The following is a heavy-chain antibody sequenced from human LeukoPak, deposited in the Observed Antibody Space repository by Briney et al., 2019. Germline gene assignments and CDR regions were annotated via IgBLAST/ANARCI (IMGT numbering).Heavy chain of an antibody. D-gene: IGHD5-24*01. CDR3: ARASDPWLQLT. CDR1: GFTFSNYW. Sequence: PGGSLRLSCAASGFTFSNYWMWVRQAPGKGLEWVANIKQDGSEKRYADSVRGRFTVSRDNAHTSLYLQMSSLRAEDTALYFCARASDPWLQLTWGQGTLVTVSS. V-gene: IGHV3-7*05. J-gene: IGHJ5*02. CDR2: IKQDGSEK.